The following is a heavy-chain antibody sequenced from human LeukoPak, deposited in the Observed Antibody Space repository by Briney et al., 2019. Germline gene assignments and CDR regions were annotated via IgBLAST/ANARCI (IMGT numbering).Heavy chain of an antibody. D-gene: IGHD5-18*01. CDR2: INPSGGST. J-gene: IGHJ4*02. CDR3: AGRPDTAIVPIFDY. CDR1: GYTFTSFY. Sequence: ASVKVSCKASGYTFTSFYMHWVRQAPGQGLEWMGIINPSGGSTSYAEQLRGRVIMTRDTSTSTAYMELSRLSSDDTAIYYCAGRPDTAIVPIFDYWGQGTLVTVSS. V-gene: IGHV1-46*01.